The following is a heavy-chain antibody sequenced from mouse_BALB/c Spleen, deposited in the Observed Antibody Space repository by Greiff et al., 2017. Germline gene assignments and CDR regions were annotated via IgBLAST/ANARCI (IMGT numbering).Heavy chain of an antibody. CDR2: INPSTGYT. CDR3: ARLLRLYYFDY. J-gene: IGHJ2*01. V-gene: IGHV1-7*01. CDR1: GYTFTSYW. Sequence: QVQLQQSGAELAKPGASVKMSCKASGYTFTSYWMHWVKQRPGQGLEWIGYINPSTGYTEYNQKFKDKATLTADKSSSTAYMQLSSLTSEDSAVYYCARLLRLYYFDYWGQGTTLTVSS. D-gene: IGHD1-2*01.